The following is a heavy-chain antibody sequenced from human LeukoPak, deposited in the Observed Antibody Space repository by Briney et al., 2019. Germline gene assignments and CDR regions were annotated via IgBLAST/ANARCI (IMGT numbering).Heavy chain of an antibody. D-gene: IGHD3-22*01. CDR1: GFTFSSYA. J-gene: IGHJ4*02. CDR3: ARDLDSSGFYPRGYFDY. Sequence: GGSLRLSCAASGFTFSSYAMNWVRQAPGKGLEWVSAISGSGSTTYYADSVKGRFTISRDDAKNSLYLQMNSLRAEDTAVYYCARDLDSSGFYPRGYFDYWGQGTLVTVSS. V-gene: IGHV3-23*01. CDR2: ISGSGSTT.